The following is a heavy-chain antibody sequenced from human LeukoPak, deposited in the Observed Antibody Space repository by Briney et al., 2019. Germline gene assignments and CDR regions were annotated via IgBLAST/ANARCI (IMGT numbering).Heavy chain of an antibody. D-gene: IGHD3-10*01. V-gene: IGHV3-23*01. CDR3: AKRRD. CDR2: ISTSDATT. J-gene: IGHJ4*02. Sequence: GGSLTLSCPASGFTLSNYAMSWVRQAAGTGLEWVSIISTSDATTHYADSAKGRLTISRDNSKNTVYLQMYSLRGEDTAVYYCAKRRDWGQGTLVTVSS. CDR1: GFTLSNYA.